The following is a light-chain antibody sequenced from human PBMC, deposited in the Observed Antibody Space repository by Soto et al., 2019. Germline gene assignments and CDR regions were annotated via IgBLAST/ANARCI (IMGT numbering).Light chain of an antibody. CDR1: RGHSSYI. J-gene: IGLJ3*02. CDR3: ETWDSNTRV. CDR2: LEGSGSY. Sequence: QSVLTQSSSASASLGSSVKLTCTLSRGHSSYIIAWHQQQPGKAPRYLMKLEGSGSYNKGSGVPYRFSGSSSGADRYLTIPTRQFEDEADYYCETWDSNTRVFGGGTKLTAL. V-gene: IGLV4-60*02.